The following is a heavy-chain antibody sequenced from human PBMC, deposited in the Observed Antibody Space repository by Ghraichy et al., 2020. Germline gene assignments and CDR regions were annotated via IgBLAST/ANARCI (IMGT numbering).Heavy chain of an antibody. D-gene: IGHD6-13*01. CDR1: GFTFSNFG. Sequence: GGSLRLSCEDSGFTFSNFGMNWVRQAPGKGLEWVSYISSTSNTIYYADSVKGRFTISRDNAKNSLYLQMNSLRAEDTAVYYCARDTSSWYLDSWGQGTLATVSS. V-gene: IGHV3-48*01. CDR2: ISSTSNTI. CDR3: ARDTSSWYLDS. J-gene: IGHJ4*02.